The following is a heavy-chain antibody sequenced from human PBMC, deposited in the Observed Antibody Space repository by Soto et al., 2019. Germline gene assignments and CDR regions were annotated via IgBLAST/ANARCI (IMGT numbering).Heavy chain of an antibody. J-gene: IGHJ6*02. D-gene: IGHD3-22*01. CDR2: ISYDGSNK. CDR1: GFTFSSYG. CDR3: AKDLYYYDSSGYYRNYYYYGMDV. Sequence: PGGSLRLSCAASGFTFSSYGMHWVRQAPGKGLEWVAVISYDGSNKYYADSVKGRFTISRDNSKNTLYLQMNSLRAEDTAVYYCAKDLYYYDSSGYYRNYYYYGMDVWGQGTTVTVS. V-gene: IGHV3-30*18.